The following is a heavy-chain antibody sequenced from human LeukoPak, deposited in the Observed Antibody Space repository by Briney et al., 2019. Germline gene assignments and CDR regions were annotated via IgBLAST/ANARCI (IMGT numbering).Heavy chain of an antibody. CDR2: ISAYNGNT. J-gene: IGHJ6*02. CDR3: AILPFPVRGVIITHYYYGMDV. D-gene: IGHD3-10*01. CDR1: GYTFTSYG. Sequence: ASVKVSCKASGYTFTSYGISWVRQAPGQGLEWMGWISAYNGNTNYAQKLQGRATMTTDTSTSTAYMELRSLRSDDTAVYYCAILPFPVRGVIITHYYYGMDVWGQGTTVTVSS. V-gene: IGHV1-18*01.